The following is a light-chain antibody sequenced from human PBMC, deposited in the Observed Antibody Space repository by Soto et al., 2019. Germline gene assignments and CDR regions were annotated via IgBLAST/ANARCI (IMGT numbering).Light chain of an antibody. CDR1: QNIDSF. CDR3: QQSYSATPLT. V-gene: IGKV1-39*01. J-gene: IGKJ4*01. CDR2: GAS. Sequence: DIQMTQSPSSLSASVGDRVTITCRASQNIDSFLNWYHQKPGRAPKLLIYGASTLQNGVPSWFSSSRSSTDFSLPISSIQHEDVGTYYCQQSYSATPLTFGAGTKVDIK.